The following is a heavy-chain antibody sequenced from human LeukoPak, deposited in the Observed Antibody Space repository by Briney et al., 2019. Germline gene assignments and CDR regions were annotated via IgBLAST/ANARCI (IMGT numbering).Heavy chain of an antibody. J-gene: IGHJ4*02. D-gene: IGHD4-17*01. CDR2: ITTNGGRT. Sequence: GGSLRLSCAASGFTFASYGMSWVRQAPGKGLEWVSFITTNGGRTSYADSVEGRFTISRDNSKDTLYLQMNSLRAEDTAVYYCAKRPSDYGDYVSYFDYWGQGTLVTVSS. CDR3: AKRPSDYGDYVSYFDY. CDR1: GFTFASYG. V-gene: IGHV3-23*01.